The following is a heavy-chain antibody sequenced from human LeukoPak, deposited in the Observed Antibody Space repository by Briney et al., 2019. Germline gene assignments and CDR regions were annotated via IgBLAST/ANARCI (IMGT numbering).Heavy chain of an antibody. CDR2: IWYDGSNK. J-gene: IGHJ4*02. Sequence: PGRSLRLSCAASGFTFSSNGMHWVRQAPGKGLEWVGVIWYDGSNKYYADSVKGRFTISRDNSKNTLHLQMNSLRAEDTAVYYCAKDQIGLAYYYDSTQFEPLDYWGQGTLVTVSS. CDR3: AKDQIGLAYYYDSTQFEPLDY. CDR1: GFTFSSNG. V-gene: IGHV3-33*06. D-gene: IGHD3-22*01.